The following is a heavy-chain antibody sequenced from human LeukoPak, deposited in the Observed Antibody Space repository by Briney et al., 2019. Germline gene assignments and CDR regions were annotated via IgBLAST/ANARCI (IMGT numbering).Heavy chain of an antibody. D-gene: IGHD3-22*01. CDR2: IKQDGSEK. CDR3: ARDLGYDSSGYNYADY. J-gene: IGHJ4*02. Sequence: GGPLRLSCAASGFTFSSYWMSWVRQAPGKGLEWVANIKQDGSEKYYVDSVKGRFTISRDNAKNSLYLQMNSLRPEDTAVFYCARDLGYDSSGYNYADYWGQGTLVTVSS. V-gene: IGHV3-7*01. CDR1: GFTFSSYW.